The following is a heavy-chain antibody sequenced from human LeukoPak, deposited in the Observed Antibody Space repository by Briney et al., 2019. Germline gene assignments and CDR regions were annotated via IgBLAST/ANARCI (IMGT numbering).Heavy chain of an antibody. Sequence: GGSLRLSCAASGFIFSRYWMTWVRQAPGKGLEWVAVISYDGSNKYYADSVKGRFTISRDNSKNTLYLQMNSLRAEDTAVYYCARDRSYYYGSGSYYTYWGQGTLVTVSS. CDR3: ARDRSYYYGSGSYYTY. CDR2: ISYDGSNK. J-gene: IGHJ4*02. CDR1: GFIFSRYW. D-gene: IGHD3-10*01. V-gene: IGHV3-30*03.